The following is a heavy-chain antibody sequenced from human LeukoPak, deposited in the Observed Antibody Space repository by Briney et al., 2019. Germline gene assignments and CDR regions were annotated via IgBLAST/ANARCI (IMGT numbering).Heavy chain of an antibody. CDR2: IKQDESEK. Sequence: PGGSLRLSCAASGFTFSNYWMNWVRQAPGKGLEWVATIKQDESEKYYVDSVKGRFTISRDNAKNSPYLQMNSLRAEDTAVYYCARSASKYQLLYFYYYYMDVWGKGTTVTVSS. D-gene: IGHD2-2*02. J-gene: IGHJ6*03. CDR3: ARSASKYQLLYFYYYYMDV. CDR1: GFTFSNYW. V-gene: IGHV3-7*01.